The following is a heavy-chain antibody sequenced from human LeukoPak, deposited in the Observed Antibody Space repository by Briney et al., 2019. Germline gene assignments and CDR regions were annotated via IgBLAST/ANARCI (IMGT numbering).Heavy chain of an antibody. CDR3: AKYRG. D-gene: IGHD2-2*02. CDR2: IKEDGSEK. CDR1: GFTFSRCW. Sequence: PGGSLRLSCAGSGFTFSRCWMSWVRQAPGKGLEWVANIKEDGSEKYHVDSVKGRFTISRDNAKNSLYLQMNSLRAEDTAIYYCAKYRGWGQGTLVTVSS. J-gene: IGHJ4*02. V-gene: IGHV3-7*01.